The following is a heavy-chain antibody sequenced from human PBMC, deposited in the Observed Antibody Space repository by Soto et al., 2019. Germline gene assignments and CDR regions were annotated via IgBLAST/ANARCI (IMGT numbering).Heavy chain of an antibody. J-gene: IGHJ5*02. CDR3: ARRVGYCISTSCYSYWFDP. CDR2: IVVGSGNT. CDR1: GFTFTSSA. D-gene: IGHD2-2*01. V-gene: IGHV1-58*02. Sequence: GASVKVSCTASGFTFTSSAMQWVRQARGQRLEWIGWIVVGSGNTNYAQKFQERVTITADESTSTAYMELSSLRSEDTAVYYCARRVGYCISTSCYSYWFDPWGQGTLVTVSS.